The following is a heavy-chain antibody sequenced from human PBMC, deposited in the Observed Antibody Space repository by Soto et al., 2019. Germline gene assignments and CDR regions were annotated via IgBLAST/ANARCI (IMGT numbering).Heavy chain of an antibody. J-gene: IGHJ5*02. CDR1: CYTFTSYG. V-gene: IGHV1-18*01. D-gene: IGHD1-7*01. CDR3: AKGGYNWNYGPGGWFDP. Sequence: SAEVWFKASCYTFTSYGISWVRQAPGQGLEWMGWISAYNGNTNYAQKLQGRVTMTTDTSTSTAYMELRSLRSDDTAVYYCAKGGYNWNYGPGGWFDPWGQGTLVSVSS. CDR2: ISAYNGNT.